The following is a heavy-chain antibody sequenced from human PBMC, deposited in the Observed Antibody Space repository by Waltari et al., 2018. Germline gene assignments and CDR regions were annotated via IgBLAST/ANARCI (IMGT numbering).Heavy chain of an antibody. D-gene: IGHD5-12*01. CDR1: GGTFSSYA. J-gene: IGHJ3*02. V-gene: IGHV1-69*04. CDR2: IIPILGIA. Sequence: QVQLVQSGAEVKKPGSSVKVSCKASGGTFSSYAISWVRQAPGQGLEWMGGIIPILGIANDAQKFQGRVTITADESTSTAYMELSSLRSEDTAVYYCARVSHDSGDGYTIGAFDIWGQGTMVTVSS. CDR3: ARVSHDSGDGYTIGAFDI.